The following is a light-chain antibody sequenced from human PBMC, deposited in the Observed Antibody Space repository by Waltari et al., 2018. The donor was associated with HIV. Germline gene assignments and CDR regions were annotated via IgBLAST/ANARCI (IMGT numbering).Light chain of an antibody. V-gene: IGLV1-44*01. CDR3: AAWDDSLKGPI. CDR2: SYT. CDR1: SSNIGSNT. J-gene: IGLJ2*01. Sequence: QSVLTQPPSASGTPGQRVTISCSGSSSNIGSNTVNWYQQLPGTAPKLLIFSYTRPPSGGPARFSGSKSGTAAALAISGLQSEDEADYYCAAWDDSLKGPIFGGGTKVTVL.